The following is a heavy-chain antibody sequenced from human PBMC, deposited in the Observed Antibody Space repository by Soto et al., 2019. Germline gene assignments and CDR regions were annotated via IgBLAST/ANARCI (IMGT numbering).Heavy chain of an antibody. V-gene: IGHV3-15*01. CDR3: TTDSADIVVVPATFGMDV. CDR2: IKSITDGGTT. Sequence: GSLRLSCAASGITFSNAWMTWVRQAPGKGLEWVGRIKSITDGGTTDYAAPVKGRFTISRDDSKDTLYLQMNSLRTEDTAVYHCTTDSADIVVVPATFGMDVWGQGTTVTVSS. J-gene: IGHJ6*02. D-gene: IGHD2-2*01. CDR1: GITFSNAW.